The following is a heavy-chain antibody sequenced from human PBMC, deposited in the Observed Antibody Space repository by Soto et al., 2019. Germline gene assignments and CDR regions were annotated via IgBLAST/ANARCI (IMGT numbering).Heavy chain of an antibody. Sequence: QVQLVQSGAEEKKPGASVKVSCTASGYTFTSYTMHWVRQAPGQRLEWMGWINAGHGNTKYSQKFQGRVTITSDTSASTVYMELSSLRSEDTAVYYGARVGGWYFLDYWGQGSLVTVSS. D-gene: IGHD6-19*01. CDR3: ARVGGWYFLDY. J-gene: IGHJ4*02. CDR1: GYTFTSYT. CDR2: INAGHGNT. V-gene: IGHV1-3*05.